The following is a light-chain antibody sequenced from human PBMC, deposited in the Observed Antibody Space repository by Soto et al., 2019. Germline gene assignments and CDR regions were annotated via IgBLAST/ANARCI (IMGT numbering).Light chain of an antibody. J-gene: IGKJ5*01. Sequence: EIVLTQSPGILSLSPGERASLSCGASQSISSSFLAWYQQKPGQAPRLLIYGASSRATGIPDRFSGTGSVTHFTLTISRLEAEDFVMYYCQQYGSSPITFGQGTRLEIK. CDR2: GAS. V-gene: IGKV3-20*01. CDR1: QSISSSF. CDR3: QQYGSSPIT.